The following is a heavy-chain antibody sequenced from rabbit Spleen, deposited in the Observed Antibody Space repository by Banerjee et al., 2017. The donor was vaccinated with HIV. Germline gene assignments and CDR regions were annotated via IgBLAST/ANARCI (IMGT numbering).Heavy chain of an antibody. Sequence: QEQLVESGGGLVQPGASLTLTCTASGFSFSSGYDMCWVRQAPGKGLEWIACIGAGGSISAYYASWAKGRFTISRSTSLGTVTLQVTSLTAADTATYFCAREGGILVAGAFNLWGQGTLVTVS. V-gene: IGHV1S45*01. D-gene: IGHD4-1*01. CDR2: IGAGGSISA. CDR3: AREGGILVAGAFNL. CDR1: GFSFSSGYD. J-gene: IGHJ4*01.